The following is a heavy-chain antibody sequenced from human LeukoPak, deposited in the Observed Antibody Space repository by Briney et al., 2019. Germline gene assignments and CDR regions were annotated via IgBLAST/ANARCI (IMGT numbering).Heavy chain of an antibody. J-gene: IGHJ4*02. CDR3: ARQVQTGNGGRGYFVY. Sequence: PSETLSLTCTVSRDSISTSSYYWAWIRQPPGKGLEWVGNIYYSRDTNYNPSLKSRVTTSIDTYKNQFSLRLSSVTAADTAVYYCARQVQTGNGGRGYFVYWGQGTLVTVSS. D-gene: IGHD1-1*01. CDR2: IYYSRDT. V-gene: IGHV4-39*01. CDR1: RDSISTSSYY.